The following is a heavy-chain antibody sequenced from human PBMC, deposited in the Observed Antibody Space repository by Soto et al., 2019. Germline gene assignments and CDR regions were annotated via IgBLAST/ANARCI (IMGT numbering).Heavy chain of an antibody. CDR3: TRANCYFKY. CDR1: GGSINNHY. J-gene: IGHJ4*02. Sequence: PSETLSLTCTVSGGSINNHYWSWIRQPPGKGLEWLGYVYYNGITNYNPSLKSRVTMSVDTSKNQLSLNPTSLTAADTAIYYCTRANCYFKYWGQGTLVTVSS. V-gene: IGHV4-59*11. D-gene: IGHD3-10*01. CDR2: VYYNGIT.